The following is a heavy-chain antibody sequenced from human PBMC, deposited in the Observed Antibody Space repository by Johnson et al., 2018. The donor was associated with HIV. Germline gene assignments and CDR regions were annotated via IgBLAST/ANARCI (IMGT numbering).Heavy chain of an antibody. CDR3: ARDQAYSSSWEGVFDI. D-gene: IGHD6-13*01. V-gene: IGHV3-33*01. CDR2: IWYDGSNK. CDR1: GFTFSSYG. J-gene: IGHJ3*02. Sequence: QVQLVESGGGVVQPGRSLRLSCAASGFTFSSYGMHWVRQAPGKGLEWVAVIWYDGSNKYYADSVKGRFTISRDNSKNTLYLQMGSLTADDTAVYYCARDQAYSSSWEGVFDIWGQGTMVTVSS.